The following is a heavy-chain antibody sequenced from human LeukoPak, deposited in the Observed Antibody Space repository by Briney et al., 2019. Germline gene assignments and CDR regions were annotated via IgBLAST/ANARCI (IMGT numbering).Heavy chain of an antibody. J-gene: IGHJ5*02. CDR2: ISYDGRNE. CDR3: AKDGLTRCCSWFDP. V-gene: IGHV3-30*04. D-gene: IGHD2-2*01. Sequence: GRSLRLSCAASGFTFSSNAMHWVRQAPGKGLEWVAVISYDGRNEYYAESVKGRLTISRDNSKNTLYLQMNSLRPEDTAVYYCAKDGLTRCCSWFDPWGQGTLVTVSS. CDR1: GFTFSSNA.